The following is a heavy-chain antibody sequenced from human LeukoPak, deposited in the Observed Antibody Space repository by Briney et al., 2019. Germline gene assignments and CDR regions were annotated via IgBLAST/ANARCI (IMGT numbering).Heavy chain of an antibody. Sequence: SETLSLTCTVSGYSISSGYYWGWIRQPPGKGLEWIGSIYHSGSTYYNPSLKSRVTILVDTSKNQFSLKLSSVTAADTAVYYCARVYYSNSYDYWYFDLWGRGTLVTVSS. J-gene: IGHJ2*01. D-gene: IGHD6-13*01. CDR3: ARVYYSNSYDYWYFDL. V-gene: IGHV4-38-2*02. CDR2: IYHSGST. CDR1: GYSISSGYY.